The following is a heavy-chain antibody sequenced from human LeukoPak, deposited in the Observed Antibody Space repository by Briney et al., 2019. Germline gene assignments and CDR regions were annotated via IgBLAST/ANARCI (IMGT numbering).Heavy chain of an antibody. Sequence: ASVKVSCKASGYTFTGYYMHWVRQAPGQGLEWMGWINPNSGGTKYAQKFQGRVTMTRDTSISTAYMELSRLRSDDTAVYYCARDAGYSYGQGFDFWGQGTLVTVSS. CDR2: INPNSGGT. V-gene: IGHV1-2*02. J-gene: IGHJ4*02. CDR1: GYTFTGYY. CDR3: ARDAGYSYGQGFDF. D-gene: IGHD5-18*01.